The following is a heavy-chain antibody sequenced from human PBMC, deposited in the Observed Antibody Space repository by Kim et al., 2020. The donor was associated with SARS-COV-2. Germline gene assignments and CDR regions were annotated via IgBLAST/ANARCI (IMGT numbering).Heavy chain of an antibody. V-gene: IGHV3-48*03. Sequence: GGSLRLSCAASGFTFSSYEMNWVRQAPGKGLEWVSYISSSGSTIYYADSVKGRFTISRDNAKNSLYLQMNSLRAEDTAVYYCATEVPDYYGMDVWGQGTTVTVSS. CDR1: GFTFSSYE. CDR3: ATEVPDYYGMDV. J-gene: IGHJ6*02. D-gene: IGHD1-1*01. CDR2: ISSSGSTI.